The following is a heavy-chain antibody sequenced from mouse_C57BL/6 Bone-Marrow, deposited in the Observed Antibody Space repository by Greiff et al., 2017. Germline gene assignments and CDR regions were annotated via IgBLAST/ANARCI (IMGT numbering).Heavy chain of an antibody. V-gene: IGHV1-19*01. CDR1: GYTFTDYY. J-gene: IGHJ1*03. CDR2: INPYNGGT. Sequence: VQLQQSGPVLVKPGASVKMSCKASGYTFTDYYMNWVKQSHGKSLEWIEVINPYNGGTSYNQKFKGKATLTVDKSSSTAYMELNSLTSEDSAVYYCARHYYGSRGDWYFDVWGTGTTVTVSS. D-gene: IGHD1-1*01. CDR3: ARHYYGSRGDWYFDV.